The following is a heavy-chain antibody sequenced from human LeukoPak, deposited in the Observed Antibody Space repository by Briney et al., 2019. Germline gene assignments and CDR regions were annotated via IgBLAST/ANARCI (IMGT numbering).Heavy chain of an antibody. CDR2: IYTSGGT. J-gene: IGHJ5*02. V-gene: IGHV4-61*02. D-gene: IGHD6-13*01. CDR1: GGSISSSSYY. Sequence: PSQTLSLTCTVSGGSISSSSYYWSWIRQPAGKGLEWIGRIYTSGGTNYNPSLKSRVTISVDTSKNQFSLKLSSVTAADTAVYYCARENSSSWLTGWFDPWGQGTLVTVSS. CDR3: ARENSSSWLTGWFDP.